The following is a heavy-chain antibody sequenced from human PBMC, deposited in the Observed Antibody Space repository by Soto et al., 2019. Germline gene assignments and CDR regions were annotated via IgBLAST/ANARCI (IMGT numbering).Heavy chain of an antibody. CDR3: ERASDYDYGSGSYLLDY. D-gene: IGHD3-10*01. J-gene: IGHJ4*02. V-gene: IGHV4-31*03. Sequence: QVQLQESGPGLVKPSQTLSLTCTVSGGSISSGSYYWSWIRQHPGKGLEWIGYIYYSGSTYYNPSLKSRVAISADPSRTQFSMKLSSVNAADTAVYYCERASDYDYGSGSYLLDYWGQGTLVTVSS. CDR2: IYYSGST. CDR1: GGSISSGSYY.